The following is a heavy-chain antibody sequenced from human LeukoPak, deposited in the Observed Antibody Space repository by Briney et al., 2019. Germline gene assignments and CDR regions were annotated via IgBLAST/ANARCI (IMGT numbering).Heavy chain of an antibody. V-gene: IGHV3-30*04. Sequence: GRSLRLSCAASGFTFSSYAMHWVRQAPGKGLEWVAVISYDGSNKYYADSVKGRFTISRDNSKNTLYLQMNSLRAEDTAVYYCVRELGDFDYWGQGTLVTVSS. J-gene: IGHJ4*02. CDR2: ISYDGSNK. CDR3: VRELGDFDY. CDR1: GFTFSSYA.